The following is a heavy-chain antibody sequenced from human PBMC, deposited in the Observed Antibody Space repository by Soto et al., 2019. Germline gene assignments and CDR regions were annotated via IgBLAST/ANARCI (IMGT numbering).Heavy chain of an antibody. D-gene: IGHD3-22*01. J-gene: IGHJ4*02. Sequence: PGGSLRLSCAVSGFICSSYDMSWVRQAPGKGLEWVSTILVGGSTHYEDSVKGRFTISRDTSKNTVYLQMNSLRAEDTAVYYCARDQFYDSSGSFDQWGQGTLVTVSS. CDR2: ILVGGST. CDR1: GFICSSYD. V-gene: IGHV3-23*01. CDR3: ARDQFYDSSGSFDQ.